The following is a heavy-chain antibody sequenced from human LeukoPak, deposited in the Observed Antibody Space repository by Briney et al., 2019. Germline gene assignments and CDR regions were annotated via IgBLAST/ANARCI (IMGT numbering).Heavy chain of an antibody. CDR3: AKDRGNYYDAPRFDP. Sequence: GGSLRLSCAASGFTFSSYAMSWDRQAPGKGLEWVSYISGSGGSTHYADSAKGRFTISRDNSKNTLYLQMNSLRAEDTAVYYCAKDRGNYYDAPRFDPWGQGTLVTVSS. D-gene: IGHD3-22*01. CDR2: ISGSGGST. V-gene: IGHV3-23*01. CDR1: GFTFSSYA. J-gene: IGHJ5*02.